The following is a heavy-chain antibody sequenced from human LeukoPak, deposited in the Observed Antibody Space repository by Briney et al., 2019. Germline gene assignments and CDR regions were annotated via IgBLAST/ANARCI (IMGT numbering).Heavy chain of an antibody. CDR3: ARDGRTTVTTNYYYGMDV. D-gene: IGHD4-17*01. J-gene: IGHJ6*02. CDR1: GGSVSSYY. Sequence: SETLSLTCTVSGGSVSSYYWSWIRQPPGKGLEWIGYIYYSGSTNYNPSLKSRVTISVDTSKNQFSLKLSSVTAADTAVYYCARDGRTTVTTNYYYGMDVWGQGTTVTVSS. CDR2: IYYSGST. V-gene: IGHV4-59*02.